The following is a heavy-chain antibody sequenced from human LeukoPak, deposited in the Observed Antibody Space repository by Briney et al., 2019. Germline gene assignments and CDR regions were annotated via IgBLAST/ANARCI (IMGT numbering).Heavy chain of an antibody. CDR2: ISYDGSNK. V-gene: IGHV3-30-3*01. CDR1: GFTFSSYT. CDR3: ARPAADY. J-gene: IGHJ4*02. Sequence: GGSLRLSCAASGFTFSSYTMIWVRQAPGKGLEWVAVISYDGSNKYYADSVKGRFTISRDNSKNTLYLQMNSLRAEDTAVYYCARPAADYWGQGTLVTVSS. D-gene: IGHD2-2*01.